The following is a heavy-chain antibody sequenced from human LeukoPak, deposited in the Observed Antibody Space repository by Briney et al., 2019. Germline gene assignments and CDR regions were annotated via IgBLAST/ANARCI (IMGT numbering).Heavy chain of an antibody. Sequence: TSETLSLTCTVSGGSISSYYWSWIRQPPGKGLEWIGYIYYSGSTNYNPSLKSRVTISVDTSKNQFSLKLSSVTAADTAVYYCVRHLLGAPLHWGQGTLVTVSS. V-gene: IGHV4-59*08. D-gene: IGHD1-26*01. CDR3: VRHLLGAPLH. J-gene: IGHJ4*02. CDR2: IYYSGST. CDR1: GGSISSYY.